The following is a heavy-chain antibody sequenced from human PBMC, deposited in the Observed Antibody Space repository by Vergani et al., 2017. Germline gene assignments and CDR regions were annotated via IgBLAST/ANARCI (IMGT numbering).Heavy chain of an antibody. Sequence: QVQLVQSGAEVKKPGASVKVSCKASGYTFTSYAMHWVRQAPGQRLEWMGWIIPILVIANYAQKFEGRVTINADKPTSTAYMKLSSLRSEDTVVYYCARDGKNNWNSDAGFDIWGQGTMVTVSS. D-gene: IGHD1-7*01. CDR1: GYTFTSYA. J-gene: IGHJ3*02. V-gene: IGHV1-69*10. CDR3: ARDGKNNWNSDAGFDI. CDR2: IIPILVIA.